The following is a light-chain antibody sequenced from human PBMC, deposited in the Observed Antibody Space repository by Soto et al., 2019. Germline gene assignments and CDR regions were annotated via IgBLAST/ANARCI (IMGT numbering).Light chain of an antibody. J-gene: IGKJ5*01. CDR2: GAS. CDR1: QSVSSN. Sequence: EIVMTQSPATLSVSPGERATLSCRASQSVSSNLAWYQQKPGQAPTLLIYGASTMATGIPARFSGSGSGTEFTLSIRSRQSEDCAVYYCQKYNNWLPITFGQGTRLEIK. CDR3: QKYNNWLPIT. V-gene: IGKV3-15*01.